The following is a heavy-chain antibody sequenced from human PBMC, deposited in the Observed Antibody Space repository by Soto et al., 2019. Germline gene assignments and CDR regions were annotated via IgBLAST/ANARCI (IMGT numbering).Heavy chain of an antibody. D-gene: IGHD2-2*02. CDR2: VIPLFRTT. CDR1: GDTFSRYA. Sequence: QVQLVQSGAEVKKPGSSVKVSCKASGDTFSRYAITWVRQAPGQGLEWMGGVIPLFRTTNYAQKFQGRVTITADESTTTANMELSDLRSEDTAVYYCVPLQPSAIVGRPGVDVWGQGTTVTVSS. V-gene: IGHV1-69*01. J-gene: IGHJ6*02. CDR3: VPLQPSAIVGRPGVDV.